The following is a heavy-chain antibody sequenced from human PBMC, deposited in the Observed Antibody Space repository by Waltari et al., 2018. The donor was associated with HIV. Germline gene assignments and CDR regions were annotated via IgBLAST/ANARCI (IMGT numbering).Heavy chain of an antibody. CDR1: GYTFTIYG. J-gene: IGHJ4*02. CDR2: ISGYNGDT. V-gene: IGHV1-18*01. CDR3: ARDHYYGSSGYYSDY. Sequence: QVHLVQSGAELRKPGASVTVSCKASGYTFTIYGTTWVRQAPGQGLEWMGWISGYNGDTKYAQKVRGRVTMTTDTSTSTAYLEMGSLRFDDTAVYYCARDHYYGSSGYYSDYWGQGTLVTVSS. D-gene: IGHD3-22*01.